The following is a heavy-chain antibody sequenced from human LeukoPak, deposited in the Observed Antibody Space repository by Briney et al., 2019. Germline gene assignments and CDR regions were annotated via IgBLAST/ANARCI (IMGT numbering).Heavy chain of an antibody. CDR1: VGTFSNYA. Sequence: ASVKVSCNASVGTFSNYAISWVRQAPGQGLEWMGASIPIFGTANYAQKFQGRVTITADESTSTAYMELSSLRSEDTAVYYCARILSSSWYEYFHHWGQGTLVTVSS. V-gene: IGHV1-69*13. J-gene: IGHJ1*01. D-gene: IGHD6-19*01. CDR3: ARILSSSWYEYFHH. CDR2: SIPIFGTA.